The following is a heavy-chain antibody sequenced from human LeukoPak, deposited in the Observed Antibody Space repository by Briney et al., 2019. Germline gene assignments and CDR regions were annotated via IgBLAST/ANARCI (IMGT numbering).Heavy chain of an antibody. Sequence: GGSLRLSSAASGFTFSSYSMNWVRQAPGRGLEWVSSISSSSSYIYYADSVKGRFTISRDNAKNSLYLQMNSLRAEDTAVYYCAREGGDYACFDYWGQGTLVTVSS. J-gene: IGHJ4*02. CDR3: AREGGDYACFDY. V-gene: IGHV3-21*01. CDR1: GFTFSSYS. CDR2: ISSSSSYI. D-gene: IGHD4-17*01.